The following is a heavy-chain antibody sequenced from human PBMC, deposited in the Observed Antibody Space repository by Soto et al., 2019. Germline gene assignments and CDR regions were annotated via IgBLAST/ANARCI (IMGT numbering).Heavy chain of an antibody. CDR3: ARDSGEGRGYYYYGMDV. Sequence: QVPLVQSGAEVKKPGSSVKVSCKASGGTFSSYAISWVRQAPGQGLEWMGGIIPIFGTANYAQKFQGRVTITADESTSTAYMELSSLRSEDTAVYYCARDSGEGRGYYYYGMDVWGQGTTVTVSS. CDR2: IIPIFGTA. J-gene: IGHJ6*02. V-gene: IGHV1-69*12. D-gene: IGHD4-17*01. CDR1: GGTFSSYA.